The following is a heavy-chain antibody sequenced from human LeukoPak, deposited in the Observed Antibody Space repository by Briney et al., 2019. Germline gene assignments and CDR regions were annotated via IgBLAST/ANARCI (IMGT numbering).Heavy chain of an antibody. Sequence: NTGGSLRLSCAASGFTFSSYWMSWVRQAPGKGLEWIGYIYYSGSTYYNPSLKSRVTISVDTSKNQFSLKLSSVAAADTAVYYCARGTIAAAVDYWGQGTLVTVSS. CDR2: IYYSGST. J-gene: IGHJ4*02. D-gene: IGHD6-13*01. CDR3: ARGTIAAAVDY. V-gene: IGHV4-59*06. CDR1: GFTFSSYW.